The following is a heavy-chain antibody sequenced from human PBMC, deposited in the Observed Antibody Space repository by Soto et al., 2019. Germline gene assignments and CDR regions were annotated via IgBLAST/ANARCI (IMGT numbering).Heavy chain of an antibody. J-gene: IGHJ4*02. CDR1: GYTFSSYA. CDR2: INAGYGNT. CDR3: ATDTGDGTFDF. D-gene: IGHD7-27*01. Sequence: GASVKVSCKASGYTFSSYAMHWVRQAPGQRLEWMGWINAGYGNTKSSQKFQDRVTISRDTSASTAYMELTSLRSEDTAVYYCATDTGDGTFDFWGQGTLVTVSS. V-gene: IGHV1-3*01.